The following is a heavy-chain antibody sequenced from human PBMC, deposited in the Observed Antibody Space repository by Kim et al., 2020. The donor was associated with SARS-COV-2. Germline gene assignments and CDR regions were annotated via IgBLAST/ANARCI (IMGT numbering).Heavy chain of an antibody. V-gene: IGHV4-34*01. Sequence: SETLSLTCAVYGGSFSGYYWSWIRQPPGKGLEWIGEINHSGSPNYNPSLKSQVTISVDTSKNQFSLKLSSVTAADTAVYYCARAPGGYSSSCYWFDPWGQGTLVTVSS. CDR3: ARAPGGYSSSCYWFDP. D-gene: IGHD6-13*01. CDR2: INHSGSP. J-gene: IGHJ5*02. CDR1: GGSFSGYY.